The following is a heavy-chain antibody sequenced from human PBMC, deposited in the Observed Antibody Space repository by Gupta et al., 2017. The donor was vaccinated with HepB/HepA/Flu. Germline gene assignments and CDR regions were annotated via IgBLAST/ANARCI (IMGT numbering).Heavy chain of an antibody. Sequence: QLQLQESAPGLVKPSEPLSLTCTVAGGSISSSSYYWGWIRQPPGKGLEWIGSIYYSGSTYYTPSLKSRVTISVDTSKNQFSRKLGSVTAADTAVYDCASTPRDIVLMVYAANFDYWGQGTLVTVSS. CDR3: ASTPRDIVLMVYAANFDY. D-gene: IGHD2-8*01. CDR2: IYYSGST. CDR1: GGSISSSSYY. V-gene: IGHV4-39*01. J-gene: IGHJ4*02.